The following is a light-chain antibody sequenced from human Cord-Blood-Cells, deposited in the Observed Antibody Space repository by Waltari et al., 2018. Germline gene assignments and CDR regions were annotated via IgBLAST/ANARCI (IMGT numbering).Light chain of an antibody. CDR1: SSDVGSYNV. CDR3: CSYAGRSTSGV. CDR2: EVS. V-gene: IGLV2-23*02. J-gene: IGLJ2*01. Sequence: QSALTQPASVSGSPGQSITLSCTGTSSDVGSYNVVSWHQQNPGKAPKLMIYEVSKRPSGVSNRSSCVRSGKTASLTSAGLQAEDEAEYYSCSYAGRSTSGVCGGGTKLTV.